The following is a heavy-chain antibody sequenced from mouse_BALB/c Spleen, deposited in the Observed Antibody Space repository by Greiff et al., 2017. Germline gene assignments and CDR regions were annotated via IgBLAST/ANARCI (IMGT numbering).Heavy chain of an antibody. CDR2: INPYNGAT. J-gene: IGHJ2*01. CDR3: ARVEASARFDY. CDR1: GYSFTGYY. D-gene: IGHD3-3*01. Sequence: EVQLQQSGPELVKPGASVKISCKASGYSFTGYYMHWVKQSHVKSLEWIGRINPYNGATSYNQNFKDKASLTVDKSSSTAYMELHSLTSEDSAVYYCARVEASARFDYWGQGTTLTVSS. V-gene: IGHV1-31*01.